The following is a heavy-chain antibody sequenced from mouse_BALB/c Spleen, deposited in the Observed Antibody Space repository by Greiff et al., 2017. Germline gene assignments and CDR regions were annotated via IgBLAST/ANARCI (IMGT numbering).Heavy chain of an antibody. D-gene: IGHD2-4*01. V-gene: IGHV1-80*01. CDR2: IYPGDGDT. CDR1: GYAFSSYW. J-gene: IGHJ1*01. CDR3: ARTITTKGYWDFDV. Sequence: QVQLQQSGAELVRPGSSVKISCKASGYAFSSYWMNWVKQRPGQGLEWIGQIYPGDGDTNYNGKFKGKATLTADKSSSTAYMQLSSLTSEDSAVYFCARTITTKGYWDFDVWGAGTTVTVSS.